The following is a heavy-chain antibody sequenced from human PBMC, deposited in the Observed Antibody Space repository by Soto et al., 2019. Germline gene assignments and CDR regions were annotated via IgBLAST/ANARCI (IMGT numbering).Heavy chain of an antibody. V-gene: IGHV3-23*01. CDR3: ATRAYRGSYYFDN. J-gene: IGHJ4*02. CDR2: ISDTGTRT. CDR1: GFNLRNFA. D-gene: IGHD1-26*01. Sequence: EVQLLESGGGLVQTGGSLRLSCVASGFNLRNFAMSWVRQPPGKGLEWVSLISDTGTRTYYADSVKGRFTISRDSAENPLYLQMNGLRVEDAALYYCATRAYRGSYYFDNWGQGTLVTVSS.